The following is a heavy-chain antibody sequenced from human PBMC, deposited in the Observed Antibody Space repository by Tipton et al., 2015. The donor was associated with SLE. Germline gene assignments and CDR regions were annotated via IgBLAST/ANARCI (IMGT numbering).Heavy chain of an antibody. J-gene: IGHJ4*02. V-gene: IGHV4-31*03. CDR1: GASISSDSYY. CDR2: IYYSGTT. Sequence: TLSLTCTVSGASISSDSYYWSWIRQHPGKGLEWIGYIYYSGTTYYSPSLKSRVTISVDTSKNQFSLKLSSVTAADTAVYFCARSSGYNYHYWGQGTLVTVSS. CDR3: ARSSGYNYHY. D-gene: IGHD3-22*01.